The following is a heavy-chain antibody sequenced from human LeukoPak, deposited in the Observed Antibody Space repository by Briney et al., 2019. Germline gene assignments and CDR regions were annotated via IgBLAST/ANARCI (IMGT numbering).Heavy chain of an antibody. CDR2: IYSGGST. V-gene: IGHV3-53*01. CDR1: GFTVSSNY. Sequence: GGSLRLSCAASGFTVSSNYMSWVRQAPGKGLEWVSVIYSGGSTYYADSVKGRFTISRDNSKNTLYLQMNSLRAEDTAVYYCAKTGYDYYYGMDVWGQGTTVTVSS. J-gene: IGHJ6*02. CDR3: AKTGYDYYYGMDV.